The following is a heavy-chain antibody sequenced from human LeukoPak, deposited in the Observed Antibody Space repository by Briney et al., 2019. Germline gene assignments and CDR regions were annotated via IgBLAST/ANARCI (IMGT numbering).Heavy chain of an antibody. CDR1: GFTVSSNY. CDR3: ARVHYYGSGSYYFSTKKNWFDP. D-gene: IGHD3-10*01. V-gene: IGHV3-53*01. J-gene: IGHJ5*02. Sequence: GGSLRLSCAASGFTVSSNYMSWVRQAPGKGLEWVSVIYSGGSTYYADSVKGRFTISRDNSKNTLYLQMNSLRAEDTAVYYCARVHYYGSGSYYFSTKKNWFDPWGQGTLVTVSS. CDR2: IYSGGST.